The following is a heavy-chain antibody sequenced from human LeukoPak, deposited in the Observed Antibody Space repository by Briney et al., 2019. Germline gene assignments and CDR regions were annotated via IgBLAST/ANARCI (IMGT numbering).Heavy chain of an antibody. Sequence: ASVKVSCKASGYTFTGYYMHWVRQAPGQGLEWMGWINPNSGGTNYAQKFQGRVTMTRDTSISTAYMELSRLRSDDTAVYYCASGGSDIVVVPAAINWFDPWGQGTLVTVPS. D-gene: IGHD2-2*01. CDR3: ASGGSDIVVVPAAINWFDP. CDR2: INPNSGGT. CDR1: GYTFTGYY. J-gene: IGHJ5*02. V-gene: IGHV1-2*02.